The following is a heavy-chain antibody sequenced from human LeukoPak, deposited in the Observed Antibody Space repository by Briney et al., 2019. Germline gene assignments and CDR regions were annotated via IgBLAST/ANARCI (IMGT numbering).Heavy chain of an antibody. CDR1: GGSISSGSYS. Sequence: PSETLSLTCAVSGGSISSGSYSWGWIRQPPGKGLEWIGYFFYTGNTYYNASLKSRVTISVDTSKNQFSLKVSSVTAADTAMYYCTRGAGSTTSNDAFDIWGQGTMVTVSS. D-gene: IGHD1-1*01. CDR3: TRGAGSTTSNDAFDI. J-gene: IGHJ3*02. CDR2: FFYTGNT. V-gene: IGHV4-30-4*07.